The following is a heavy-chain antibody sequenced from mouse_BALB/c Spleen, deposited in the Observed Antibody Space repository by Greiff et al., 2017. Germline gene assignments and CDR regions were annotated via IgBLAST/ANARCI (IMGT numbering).Heavy chain of an antibody. CDR3: TGYYYGSSYTFAY. CDR2: IRLKSDNYAT. D-gene: IGHD1-1*01. V-gene: IGHV6-6*02. CDR1: GFTFSSYW. J-gene: IGHJ3*01. Sequence: EVKLMESGGGLVQPGGSMKLSCVASGFTFSSYWMSWVRQSPEKGLEWVAEIRLKSDNYATHYAESVKGKFTISRDDSKSRLYLQMNSLRAEDTGIYYCTGYYYGSSYTFAYWGQGTLVTVSA.